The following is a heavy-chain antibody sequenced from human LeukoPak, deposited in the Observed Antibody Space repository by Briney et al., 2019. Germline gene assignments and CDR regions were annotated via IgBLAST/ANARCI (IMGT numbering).Heavy chain of an antibody. CDR2: ISPSGGST. CDR3: ARDGVAGTYYFDY. Sequence: ASVKVSCKTSGYTFTNYYLHWVRQAPGQGLEWMGMISPSGGSTSYPQKFQGRVTMTRDTSTSTVYMEPSSLRSEDTAVYFCARDGVAGTYYFDYWGQGTLVTVSS. J-gene: IGHJ4*02. CDR1: GYTFTNYY. V-gene: IGHV1-46*01. D-gene: IGHD6-19*01.